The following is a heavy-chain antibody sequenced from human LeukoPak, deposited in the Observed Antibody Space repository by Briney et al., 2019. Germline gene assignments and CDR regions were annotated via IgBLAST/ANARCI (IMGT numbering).Heavy chain of an antibody. CDR2: ISTSSSTI. V-gene: IGHV3-48*02. Sequence: GGSLRLSCAASGFTFSDYHMNWVRQAPGKGLEWVSYISTSSSTIYYADSVKGRFTISRDNAKNSLYLQMHSLRDEDTALYYCARDGSRRYANYYYALDAWGQGTTVSVSS. D-gene: IGHD3-10*01. CDR1: GFTFSDYH. CDR3: ARDGSRRYANYYYALDA. J-gene: IGHJ6*02.